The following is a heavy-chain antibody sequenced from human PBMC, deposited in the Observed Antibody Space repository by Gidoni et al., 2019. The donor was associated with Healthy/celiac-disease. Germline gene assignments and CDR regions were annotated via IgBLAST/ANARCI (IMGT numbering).Heavy chain of an antibody. CDR2: LKPNSGGT. CDR3: ARGSSLTTYVDY. D-gene: IGHD6-6*01. V-gene: IGHV1-2*04. J-gene: IGHJ4*02. CDR1: VYTFTGYY. Sequence: QVQLVQSGAEVKKPGASVKVSCKASVYTFTGYYMHWVRQAPGQGLEWMGWLKPNSGGTNYAQKFQGWVTMTRDTSISTAYMELSRLRSDDTAVYYCARGSSLTTYVDYWGQGTLVTGSS.